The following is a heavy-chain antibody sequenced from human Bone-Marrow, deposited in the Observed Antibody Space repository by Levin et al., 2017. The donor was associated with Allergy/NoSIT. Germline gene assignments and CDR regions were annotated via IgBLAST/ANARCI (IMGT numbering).Heavy chain of an antibody. J-gene: IGHJ3*02. D-gene: IGHD3-16*01. CDR1: GYIFTTFD. CDR2: MNPNRDKT. Sequence: PGASVKVSCKASGYIFTTFDINWVRQAPGQGLEWMGWMNPNRDKTGFGQKFEGRLTMTTNTSISTAFMELSSLTSEDTAMYYCARGRGYEDVFDIWGQGTMVTVSS. V-gene: IGHV1-8*01. CDR3: ARGRGYEDVFDI.